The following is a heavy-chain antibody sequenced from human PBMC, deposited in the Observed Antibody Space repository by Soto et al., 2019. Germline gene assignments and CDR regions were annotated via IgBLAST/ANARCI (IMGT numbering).Heavy chain of an antibody. D-gene: IGHD3-22*01. CDR2: IYYSGST. CDR1: GGSISSGDYY. CDR3: ARDQARHYDSSGDYYYYGMDV. Sequence: PSETLSLTCTVSGGSISSGDYYWSWIRQHPGKGLEWIGYIYYSGSTYYNPSLKSRVTISVDTSKNQFSLKLSSVTAADTAVYYCARDQARHYDSSGDYYYYGMDVWGQGTTVTVSS. J-gene: IGHJ6*02. V-gene: IGHV4-31*03.